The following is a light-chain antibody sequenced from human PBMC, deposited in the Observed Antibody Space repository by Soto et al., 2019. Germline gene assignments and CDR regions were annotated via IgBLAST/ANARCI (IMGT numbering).Light chain of an antibody. Sequence: DIVMTQSPDSLAVSLGERATIDCKSSQTVLYISNNKNYLAWYQQKPGQPPKLLIYWASTRESGVPDRFSGSGSATDFTLTISILQEEDVAVYYCQQFFTTPWTFGRGTKVEIK. CDR2: WAS. CDR3: QQFFTTPWT. J-gene: IGKJ1*01. V-gene: IGKV4-1*01. CDR1: QTVLYISNNKNY.